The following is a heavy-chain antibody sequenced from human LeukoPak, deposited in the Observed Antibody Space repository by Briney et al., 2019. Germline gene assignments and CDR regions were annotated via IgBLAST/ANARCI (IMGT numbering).Heavy chain of an antibody. CDR2: ISGSGGST. CDR3: AKSHEYYDFWSGYFPIDAFDI. V-gene: IGHV3-23*01. CDR1: GFTFSSYA. D-gene: IGHD3-3*01. J-gene: IGHJ3*02. Sequence: PGGSLRLSCAASGFTFSSYAMSWVRQAPGKGLEWVSAISGSGGSTYYADSVKGRFTISRDNSKNTLYLQMNSLRAEDTAVYYCAKSHEYYDFWSGYFPIDAFDIWGQGTMVTVSS.